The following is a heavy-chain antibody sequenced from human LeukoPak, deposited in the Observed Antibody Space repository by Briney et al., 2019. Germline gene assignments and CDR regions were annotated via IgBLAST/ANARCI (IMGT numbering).Heavy chain of an antibody. V-gene: IGHV1-2*02. J-gene: IGHJ4*02. CDR1: GYTFSDYY. CDR2: INPNSGGT. Sequence: ASVKVSCKASGYTFSDYYIHWVRQAPGQGLEWVGWINPNSGGTNYAQKFQGRVTITADKSTSTAYMELSSLRSEDTAVYYCARDSKTFGGVIVGPTDYWGQGTLVTVSS. D-gene: IGHD3-16*02. CDR3: ARDSKTFGGVIVGPTDY.